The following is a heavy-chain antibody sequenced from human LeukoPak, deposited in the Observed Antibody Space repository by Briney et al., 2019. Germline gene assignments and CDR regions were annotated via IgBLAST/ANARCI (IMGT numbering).Heavy chain of an antibody. D-gene: IGHD1-14*01. CDR1: GFTFSSYA. J-gene: IGHJ4*02. CDR2: ISGSGGST. V-gene: IGHV3-23*01. Sequence: GGSLRLSCAASGFTFSSYAMSWVRQAPGKGLEWVSAISGSGGSTYYADSVKGRFTISRDNSKNTLYLQMNSLRAEDTAVYYCAKDHPSGRKRHRPVPPSDYWGQGTLVTVSS. CDR3: AKDHPSGRKRHRPVPPSDY.